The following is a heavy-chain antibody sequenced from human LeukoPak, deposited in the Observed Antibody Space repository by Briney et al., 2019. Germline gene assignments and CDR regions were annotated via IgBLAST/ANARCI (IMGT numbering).Heavy chain of an antibody. CDR2: ITGDGGRT. Sequence: GGSLRLSCSASGFTFSFYAMHWARQAPGKRPECVSAITGDGGRTYYADAVKGRFTISRDNSKNTLYLQMNGLGADDTVIYYCVKDPFYGGNPLYYFHYWGQGTLVTVSS. D-gene: IGHD4-23*01. CDR1: GFTFSFYA. CDR3: VKDPFYGGNPLYYFHY. J-gene: IGHJ4*02. V-gene: IGHV3-64D*06.